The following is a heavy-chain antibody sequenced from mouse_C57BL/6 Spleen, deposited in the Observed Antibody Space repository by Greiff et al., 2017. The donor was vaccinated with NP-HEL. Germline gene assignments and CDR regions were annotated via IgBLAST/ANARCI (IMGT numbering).Heavy chain of an antibody. Sequence: EVQGVESGGGLVQPGGSLKLSCAASGFTFSDYGMAWVRQAPRKGPEWVAFISNLAYSIYYADTVTGRFTISRENAKNTLYLEMSSLRSEDTAMYYCARRGDGYYRNAMDYWGQGTSVTVSS. J-gene: IGHJ4*01. CDR1: GFTFSDYG. V-gene: IGHV5-15*01. CDR3: ARRGDGYYRNAMDY. D-gene: IGHD2-3*01. CDR2: ISNLAYSI.